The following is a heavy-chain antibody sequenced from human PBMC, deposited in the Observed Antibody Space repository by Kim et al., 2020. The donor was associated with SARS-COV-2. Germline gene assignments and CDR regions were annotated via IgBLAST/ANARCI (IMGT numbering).Heavy chain of an antibody. CDR3: ARETTYYYDSGDLRDAFDI. CDR2: IYYSGST. J-gene: IGHJ3*02. CDR1: GGSISSYY. V-gene: IGHV4-59*01. Sequence: SETLSLTCTVSGGSISSYYWSWIRQPPGKGLEWIGYIYYSGSTNYNPSLKSRVTISVDTSKNQFSLKLSSVTAADTAVYYCARETTYYYDSGDLRDAFDIWGQGTMVTVSS. D-gene: IGHD3-22*01.